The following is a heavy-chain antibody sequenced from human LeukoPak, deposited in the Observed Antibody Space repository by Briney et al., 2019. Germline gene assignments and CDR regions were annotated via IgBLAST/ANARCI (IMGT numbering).Heavy chain of an antibody. V-gene: IGHV6-1*01. CDR2: TYYRSKWYN. CDR3: ARGSEQWLVIPFDY. CDR1: GDSVSSNSAA. Sequence: SQTLSLTCAISGDSVSSNSAAWNWIRQSPSRDLEWLGRTYYRSKWYNDYAVSVKSRITINPDTSKNQFSLQLNSVTPEDTAVYYCARGSEQWLVIPFDYWGQGTLVTVSS. D-gene: IGHD6-19*01. J-gene: IGHJ4*02.